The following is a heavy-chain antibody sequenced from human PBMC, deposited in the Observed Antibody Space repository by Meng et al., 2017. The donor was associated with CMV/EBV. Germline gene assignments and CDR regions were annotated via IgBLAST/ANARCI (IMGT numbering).Heavy chain of an antibody. Sequence: GESLKISCAASGFTFSNAWMSWVRQAPGKGLEWVGRIKSKTDGGTTDYAAPVKGRFTISRDDSKNTLYLQMNSLKPEDTAVYYCTTVGKYIVVVPAATYYYYGMDVWGQGTTVTVSS. CDR2: IKSKTDGGTT. CDR3: TTVGKYIVVVPAATYYYYGMDV. V-gene: IGHV3-15*01. CDR1: GFTFSNAW. J-gene: IGHJ6*02. D-gene: IGHD2-2*01.